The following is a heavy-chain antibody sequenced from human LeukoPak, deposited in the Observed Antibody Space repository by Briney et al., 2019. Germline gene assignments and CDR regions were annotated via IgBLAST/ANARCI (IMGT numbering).Heavy chain of an antibody. CDR1: GDSVSSNSAA. Sequence: SQTLSLTCAISGDSVSSNSAAWNWIRQSPSRGLEGLGRTYYRSKWYNDYAVSVKSRITINPDTSKNQFSLQLNSVTPEDTAVYYCARISRVATAGRRDYWGQGTLVTVSS. V-gene: IGHV6-1*01. CDR2: TYYRSKWYN. J-gene: IGHJ4*02. CDR3: ARISRVATAGRRDY. D-gene: IGHD6-13*01.